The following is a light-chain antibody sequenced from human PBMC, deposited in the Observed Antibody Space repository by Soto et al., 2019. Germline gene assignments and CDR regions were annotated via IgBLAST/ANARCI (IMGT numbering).Light chain of an antibody. CDR3: QVWDSSGDHYV. CDR1: NIGRES. V-gene: IGLV3-21*02. Sequence: SYELTQPPSVSVAPGQTARITCDGDNIGRESVHWFQQKPGQAPVLVVYDDTGRPSGIPERFSGSKSGNTATLTISRVEAGDEADYYCQVWDSSGDHYVFGSGTKLTVL. CDR2: DDT. J-gene: IGLJ1*01.